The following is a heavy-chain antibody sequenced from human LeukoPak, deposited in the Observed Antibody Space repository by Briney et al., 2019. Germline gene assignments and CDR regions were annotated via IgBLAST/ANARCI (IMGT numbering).Heavy chain of an antibody. J-gene: IGHJ4*02. D-gene: IGHD6-6*01. V-gene: IGHV3-21*01. CDR3: ARDGYSSSSGIGYYFDY. Sequence: GGSLTLSCAASGFTFSSYSMNWVRQAAGKGREWVSSIGSITSYIYYADSVKGRFTISRDNAKNSLYLQMNSLRAEDTAVYYCARDGYSSSSGIGYYFDYWGQGTLVTVSS. CDR1: GFTFSSYS. CDR2: IGSITSYI.